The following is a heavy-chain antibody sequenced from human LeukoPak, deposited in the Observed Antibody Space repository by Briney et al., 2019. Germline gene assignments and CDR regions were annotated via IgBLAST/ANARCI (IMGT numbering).Heavy chain of an antibody. Sequence: GGSLRLSCAASGFTFSSYSMNWVRQAPGKGLEWVSSISSSNSYIYYADSVKGRFTISRDNAKNSLYLQMNSLRAEDTAVYYCARDGPRYSSSPPDYWGQGTLVTVSS. D-gene: IGHD6-6*01. CDR2: ISSSNSYI. J-gene: IGHJ4*02. V-gene: IGHV3-21*01. CDR1: GFTFSSYS. CDR3: ARDGPRYSSSPPDY.